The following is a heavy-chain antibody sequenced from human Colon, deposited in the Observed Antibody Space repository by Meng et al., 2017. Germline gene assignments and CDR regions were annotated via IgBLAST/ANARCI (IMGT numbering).Heavy chain of an antibody. V-gene: IGHV3-7*01. CDR1: GFTFSSLW. Sequence: GESLKISFAASGFTFSSLWMSWVRQAPGKGLEWVANINQDGTKTYYVDSVKGRFTISRDNAKNSLYLQLNSLRAEDTAVYYHESAETVRGAAVGYWGQGTLVTVSS. D-gene: IGHD3-10*01. CDR3: ESAETVRGAAVGY. J-gene: IGHJ4*02. CDR2: INQDGTKT.